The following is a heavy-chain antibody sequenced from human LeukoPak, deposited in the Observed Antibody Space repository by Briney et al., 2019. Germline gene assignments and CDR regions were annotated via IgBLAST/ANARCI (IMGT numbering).Heavy chain of an antibody. CDR3: ARARYYYDSSGWDYFDY. V-gene: IGHV3-48*01. J-gene: IGHJ4*02. Sequence: PGGSLRLSCVASGFTFSTNTMNWVRQAPGQGLEWVSSISYSTTAIYYADSVKGRFTISRDNAKNSLYLQMSSLRSEDTAVYYCARARYYYDSSGWDYFDYWGQGTLVTVSS. D-gene: IGHD3-22*01. CDR2: ISYSTTAI. CDR1: GFTFSTNT.